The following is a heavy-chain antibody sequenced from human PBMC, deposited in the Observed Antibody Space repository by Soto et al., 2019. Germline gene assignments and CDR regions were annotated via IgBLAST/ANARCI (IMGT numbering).Heavy chain of an antibody. CDR2: VSCDGSNK. CDR3: AKSYFFSWYDS. Sequence: GGSLRLSCADSGFTFRNHAMHWVRQAPGKGLEWVSVVSCDGSNKHYADSVKGRFTISRDNSKNTLYLEMNNLGDEDTATYYCAKSYFFSWYDSWGQGTLVTVSS. CDR1: GFTFRNHA. D-gene: IGHD3-10*01. V-gene: IGHV3-30-3*02. J-gene: IGHJ5*01.